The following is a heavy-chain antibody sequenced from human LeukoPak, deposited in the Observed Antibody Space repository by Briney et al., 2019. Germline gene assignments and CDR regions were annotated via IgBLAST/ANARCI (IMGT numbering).Heavy chain of an antibody. Sequence: GESLKISCKGSGYSFTSYWIGWVRQMPGKGLEWMGIIYPGDSDTRYSPSFQGQVTISADKSISTVYLQWSSLKASDTAMYYCAITGGGYSSTSYNWFDPWGQGTLVIVSS. D-gene: IGHD6-13*01. CDR3: AITGGGYSSTSYNWFDP. J-gene: IGHJ5*02. CDR2: IYPGDSDT. CDR1: GYSFTSYW. V-gene: IGHV5-51*01.